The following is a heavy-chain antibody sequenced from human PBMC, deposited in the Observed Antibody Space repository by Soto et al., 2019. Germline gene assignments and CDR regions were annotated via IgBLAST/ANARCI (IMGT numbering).Heavy chain of an antibody. CDR3: ARACSSSWYWRANYFDY. J-gene: IGHJ4*02. Sequence: SETLSLTCAVYGGSFSGYYWSWIRQPPGKGLEWIGEINHSGSTNYNPSLKSRVTISVYTSKNQFSLKLSSVTAADTAVYYCARACSSSWYWRANYFDYWGQGTLVTVSS. CDR1: GGSFSGYY. CDR2: INHSGST. V-gene: IGHV4-34*01. D-gene: IGHD6-13*01.